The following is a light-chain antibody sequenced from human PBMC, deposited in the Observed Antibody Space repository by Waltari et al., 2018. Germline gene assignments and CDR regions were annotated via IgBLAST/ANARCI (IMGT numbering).Light chain of an antibody. J-gene: IGKJ2*01. V-gene: IGKV3-11*01. CDR2: DAS. CDR1: QSVGSY. Sequence: ELVLTQSPATLSLSPGEGATLSCRASQSVGSYLAWYQQKPGPFPRLVIYDASSRATGVPARFSGSGSGTEFTLTISSLEPEDFAVYYCQQRNIWPNTFGQGTKLEIK. CDR3: QQRNIWPNT.